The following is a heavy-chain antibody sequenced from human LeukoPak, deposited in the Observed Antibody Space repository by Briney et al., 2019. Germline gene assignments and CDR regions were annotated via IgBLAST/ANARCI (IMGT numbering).Heavy chain of an antibody. CDR1: GFTFSPLG. J-gene: IGHJ4*02. CDR3: AKDREKAVGATIFDH. Sequence: GGSLRLSCAASGFTFSPLGMNWVRQAPGRGLEWVSYISSGSSTTYYADSVKGRFTISRDNAKNSLYLQVNSLRDEDTAVYYCAKDREKAVGATIFDHWGQGTLVTVSS. CDR2: ISSGSSTT. D-gene: IGHD1-26*01. V-gene: IGHV3-48*02.